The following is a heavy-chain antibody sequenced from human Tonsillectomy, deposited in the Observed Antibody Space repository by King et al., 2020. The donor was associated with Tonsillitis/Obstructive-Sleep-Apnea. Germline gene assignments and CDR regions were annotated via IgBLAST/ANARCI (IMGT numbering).Heavy chain of an antibody. D-gene: IGHD4-17*01. Sequence: VQLVESGGGLVQPGGSLRLSCAASGFTFSRLSMNWVRQAPGQGREWVYGIRCRGGSTDYADSVKGRFSISWDNSKNTLYLQMNSLRAEDTAVYYCAKDRASTVTTGYWGQGTLVTVSS. J-gene: IGHJ4*02. CDR3: AKDRASTVTTGY. CDR2: IRCRGGST. CDR1: GFTFSRLS. V-gene: IGHV3-23*04.